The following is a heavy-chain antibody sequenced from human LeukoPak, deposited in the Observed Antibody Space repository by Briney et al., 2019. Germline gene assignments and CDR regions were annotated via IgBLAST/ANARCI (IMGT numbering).Heavy chain of an antibody. CDR1: GGSISSGSYF. CDR2: IYTSGNT. V-gene: IGHV4-61*02. CDR3: ATAIFGVEFDY. J-gene: IGHJ4*02. D-gene: IGHD3-3*01. Sequence: SETLSLTCTVSGGSISSGSYFWSWIRQPAGKGLEWIGRIYTSGNTNYNPSLKSRVTISVDTSKNQFSLKLSSVTAADTAVYYCATAIFGVEFDYWGQGTLVTVSS.